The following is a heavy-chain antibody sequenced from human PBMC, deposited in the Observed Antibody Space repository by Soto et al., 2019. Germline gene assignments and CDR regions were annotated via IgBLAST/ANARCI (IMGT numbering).Heavy chain of an antibody. CDR2: ISYDGSNK. J-gene: IGHJ6*02. CDR3: ARRGSYCSSTSCYNRYYGMDV. CDR1: GFTFSSYG. Sequence: QVQLVESGGGVVQPGRSLRLSCAASGFTFSSYGMHWVRQAPGKGLEWVAVISYDGSNKYYADSVKGRFTISRDNSKNTLYLQMNSLRAEDTAVYYCARRGSYCSSTSCYNRYYGMDVWGQGTTVTVSS. D-gene: IGHD2-2*02. V-gene: IGHV3-30*19.